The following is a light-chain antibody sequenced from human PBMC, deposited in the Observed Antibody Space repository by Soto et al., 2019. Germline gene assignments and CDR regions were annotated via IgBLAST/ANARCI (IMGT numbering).Light chain of an antibody. CDR3: CSYAGSSTFPYV. V-gene: IGLV2-23*01. CDR2: EGS. J-gene: IGLJ1*01. CDR1: SSDVGSYNL. Sequence: QSALTQPASVSGSPGQSITISCTGTSSDVGSYNLVSWYQQHPGKAPKLMIYEGSQRPSGVSNRFSGSKSCNTASLTISGLQAEDEADYYCCSYAGSSTFPYVFGTGTKLTVL.